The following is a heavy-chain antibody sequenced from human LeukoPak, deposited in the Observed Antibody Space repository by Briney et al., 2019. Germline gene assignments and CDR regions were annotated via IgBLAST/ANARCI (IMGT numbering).Heavy chain of an antibody. J-gene: IGHJ4*02. CDR1: GFTFSSYA. Sequence: PGGSLRLSCAASGFTFSSYAMSLVRQAPGKGLEWVSAISGSGGSTYYADSVKGRFTISRDNSKNTLYLQLNSLRAEDTAVYYCAKGSVRGLIITYFDYWGQGTLVTVSS. CDR2: ISGSGGST. D-gene: IGHD3-10*01. V-gene: IGHV3-23*01. CDR3: AKGSVRGLIITYFDY.